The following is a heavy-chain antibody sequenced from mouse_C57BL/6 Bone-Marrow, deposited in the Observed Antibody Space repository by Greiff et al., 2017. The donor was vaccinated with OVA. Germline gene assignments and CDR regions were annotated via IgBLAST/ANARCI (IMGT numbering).Heavy chain of an antibody. V-gene: IGHV1-15*01. CDR3: TSTGYYKGYYFDY. D-gene: IGHD2-12*01. Sequence: VKVVESGAELVRPGASVTLSCKASGYTFTDYEMHWVKQTPVHGLEWIGAIDPETGGTAYNQKFKGKAILTADKSSSTAYMELRSLTSEDSAVYYCTSTGYYKGYYFDYWGQGTTLTVSS. CDR1: GYTFTDYE. J-gene: IGHJ2*01. CDR2: IDPETGGT.